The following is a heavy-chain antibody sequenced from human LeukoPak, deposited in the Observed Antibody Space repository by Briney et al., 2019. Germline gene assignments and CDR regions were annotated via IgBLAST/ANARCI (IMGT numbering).Heavy chain of an antibody. CDR2: IYTGGST. J-gene: IGHJ3*01. Sequence: PGGSLRLSCAASGFTVSSNYMSWVRQAPGKGLEWVSVIYTGGSTYYADSVKGRFTISRDNSKNTLYLQMNSLRAEDTAVYYCARDHRPRSFDVWGQGTMVTVSS. CDR3: ARDHRPRSFDV. V-gene: IGHV3-66*01. CDR1: GFTVSSNY.